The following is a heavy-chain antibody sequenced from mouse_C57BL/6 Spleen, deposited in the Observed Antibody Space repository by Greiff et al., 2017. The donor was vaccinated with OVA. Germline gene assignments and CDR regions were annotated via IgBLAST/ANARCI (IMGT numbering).Heavy chain of an antibody. Sequence: QVQLQQSGPELVKPGASVKISCKASGYTFTDYYINWVKQRPGQGLEWIGWIFPGSGSTYYNEKFKGKATLTVDKSSSTAYMLLSSLTSEDSAVYFCASTTVALHWYFDVWGTGTTVTVSS. V-gene: IGHV1-75*01. CDR3: ASTTVALHWYFDV. CDR2: IFPGSGST. CDR1: GYTFTDYY. D-gene: IGHD1-1*01. J-gene: IGHJ1*03.